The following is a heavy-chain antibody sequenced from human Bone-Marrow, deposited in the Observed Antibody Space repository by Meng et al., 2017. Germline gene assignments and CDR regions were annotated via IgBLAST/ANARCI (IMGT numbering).Heavy chain of an antibody. Sequence: QGRRQWPGPGLGKPSGTLSLPCAVSGGSISSSNWWSWVRQPPGKGLEWIGEIYHSGSTNYNPSLKSRVTISVDKSKNQFSLKLSSVTAADTAVYYCARVRVEYWYFDLWGRGTLVTVSS. CDR1: GGSISSSNW. CDR3: ARVRVEYWYFDL. CDR2: IYHSGST. J-gene: IGHJ2*01. V-gene: IGHV4-4*02.